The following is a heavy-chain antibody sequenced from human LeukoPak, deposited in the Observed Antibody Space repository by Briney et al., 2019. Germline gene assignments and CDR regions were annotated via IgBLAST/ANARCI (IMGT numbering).Heavy chain of an antibody. CDR1: GGSITSNNYF. J-gene: IGHJ6*03. D-gene: IGHD6-13*01. Sequence: SQTLSLTCNVSGGSITSNNYFWGWIRQPPGKGLEWIGTIYHTGTTYYNPSLQSRVTISVDTSKNQFSLNLSSVTATDTAVYFCARHYTLVTAPGAYYMDVWGKGTTVTVSS. CDR3: ARHYTLVTAPGAYYMDV. CDR2: IYHTGTT. V-gene: IGHV4-39*01.